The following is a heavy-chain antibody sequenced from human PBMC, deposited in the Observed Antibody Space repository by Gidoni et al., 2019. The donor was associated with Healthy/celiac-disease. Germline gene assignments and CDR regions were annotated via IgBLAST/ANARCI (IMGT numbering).Heavy chain of an antibody. Sequence: EVQLLESGGGLVQPGGSLSLSCAAAGFTFSSYAMSWVRQAPGKGLEWVSAISGSGGSTYYADSVKGRFTISRDNSKNTLYLQMNSLRAEDTAVYYCAKDPVEQWLVLPFDYWGQGTLVTVSS. V-gene: IGHV3-23*01. J-gene: IGHJ4*02. CDR1: GFTFSSYA. D-gene: IGHD6-19*01. CDR2: ISGSGGST. CDR3: AKDPVEQWLVLPFDY.